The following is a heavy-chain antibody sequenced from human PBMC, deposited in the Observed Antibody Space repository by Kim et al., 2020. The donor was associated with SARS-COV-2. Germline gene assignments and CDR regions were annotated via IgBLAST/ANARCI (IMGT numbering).Heavy chain of an antibody. J-gene: IGHJ4*02. CDR2: KSYDGSNK. D-gene: IGHD6-19*01. CDR1: GFTFSSYA. CDR3: ARDGGIAVAELDY. V-gene: IGHV3-30-3*01. Sequence: GGSLRLSCAASGFTFSSYAMHWVRQAPGKGLEWVAVKSYDGSNKYYADSVKGRFTISRDNSKNTLYLQMNSLRAEDTAVYYCARDGGIAVAELDYWGQGT.